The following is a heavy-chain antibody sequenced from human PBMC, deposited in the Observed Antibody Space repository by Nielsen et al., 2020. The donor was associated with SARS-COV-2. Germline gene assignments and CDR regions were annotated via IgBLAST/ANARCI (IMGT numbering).Heavy chain of an antibody. CDR3: ARWETGTYYYGMDV. V-gene: IGHV3-21*01. CDR2: ISSSSSYI. Sequence: GGSLRLSCAASGFTFSSYSMNWVRQAPGKGLEWVSSISSSSSYIYYADSVKGRFTISRDNAKNSLYLQMNSLRAEDTAVYYCARWETGTYYYGMDVWGQGTTVTVSS. CDR1: GFTFSSYS. J-gene: IGHJ6*02. D-gene: IGHD1-1*01.